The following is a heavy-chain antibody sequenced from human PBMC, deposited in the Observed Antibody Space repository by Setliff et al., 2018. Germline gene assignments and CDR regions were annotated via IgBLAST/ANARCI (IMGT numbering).Heavy chain of an antibody. J-gene: IGHJ4*02. CDR2: ISHGVST. CDR1: GASVTSFDYY. Sequence: SETLSLTCTVSGASVTSFDYYWSWIRQPPGKGLEYIGHISHGVSTSYSLSLKSRLSISADTSKNQFSLKLTSVTAADTAVYYCARTHCTTTSCFYFHYWGQGTVVTVSS. V-gene: IGHV4-30-4*01. D-gene: IGHD2-2*01. CDR3: ARTHCTTTSCFYFHY.